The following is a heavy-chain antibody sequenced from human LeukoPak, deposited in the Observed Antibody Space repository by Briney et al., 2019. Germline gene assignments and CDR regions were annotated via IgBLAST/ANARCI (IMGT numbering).Heavy chain of an antibody. D-gene: IGHD5-24*01. V-gene: IGHV3-74*01. Sequence: GGSLRLSCAASGFTFSNYWMHWVRQAPGKGLVWVSHINSDGSITRYADSVKGRFSISRDNAKNTLYLQMNSLRVEDTAVYYCARETRVRWTDYWGQGILVTVSS. J-gene: IGHJ4*02. CDR3: ARETRVRWTDY. CDR1: GFTFSNYW. CDR2: INSDGSIT.